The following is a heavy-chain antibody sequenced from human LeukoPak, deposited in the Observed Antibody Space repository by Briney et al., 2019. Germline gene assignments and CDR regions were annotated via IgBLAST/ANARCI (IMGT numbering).Heavy chain of an antibody. D-gene: IGHD6-19*01. J-gene: IGHJ4*02. V-gene: IGHV4-4*07. CDR1: GGSISSYY. CDR3: ATLDSSGWYGDY. Sequence: KPSETLSLTRTVSGGSISSYYWSWLRQPAGKGLEWFGRIYTSGSTNYNPSLKSRVTMSVDTSKNQFSLTLSSVTAADTAAYYCATLDSSGWYGDYWGQGTLVTVSS. CDR2: IYTSGST.